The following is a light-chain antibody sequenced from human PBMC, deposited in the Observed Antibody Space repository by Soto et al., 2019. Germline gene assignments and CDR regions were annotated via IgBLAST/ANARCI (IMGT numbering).Light chain of an antibody. Sequence: IVLTLSPATLSLSPGERATLSCRASQSVSSNFLAWYQHKPGQAPRLLIYDSSSRATGIPDRFSGSRSGPDFTLTISSLQPEDFATYYCQQSYSTPPTFGQGTKVDI. CDR1: QSVSSNF. J-gene: IGKJ1*01. CDR3: QQSYSTPPT. CDR2: DSS. V-gene: IGKV3D-20*02.